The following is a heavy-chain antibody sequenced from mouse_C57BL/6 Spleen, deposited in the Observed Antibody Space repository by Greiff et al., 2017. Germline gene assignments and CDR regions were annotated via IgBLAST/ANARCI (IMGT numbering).Heavy chain of an antibody. J-gene: IGHJ4*01. Sequence: EVQLQQSGPELVKPGASVKISCKASGYTFTDYYMNWVKQSHGKSLEWIGDINPNNGGTSYNQKFKGKATLTVDKSSSTAYMELRSLTSEDSAVYYCARSSGYPSMDYWGQGTSVTVSS. CDR3: ARSSGYPSMDY. V-gene: IGHV1-26*01. CDR1: GYTFTDYY. D-gene: IGHD3-2*02. CDR2: INPNNGGT.